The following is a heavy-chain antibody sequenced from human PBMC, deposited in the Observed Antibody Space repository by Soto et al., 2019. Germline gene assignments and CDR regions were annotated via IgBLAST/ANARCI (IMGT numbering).Heavy chain of an antibody. D-gene: IGHD2-15*01. V-gene: IGHV3-13*01. CDR3: ARDGGNDAFDI. J-gene: IGHJ3*02. Sequence: EVQLVESGGGLVQPGGSLRLSCAASGFTFSSYDMHWVRQATGKGLEWVSAIGTAGDTYYPGSVKGRFTISRENAKNSLYLQMNSLRVGDTAVYYCARDGGNDAFDIWGQGTMVTVSS. CDR2: IGTAGDT. CDR1: GFTFSSYD.